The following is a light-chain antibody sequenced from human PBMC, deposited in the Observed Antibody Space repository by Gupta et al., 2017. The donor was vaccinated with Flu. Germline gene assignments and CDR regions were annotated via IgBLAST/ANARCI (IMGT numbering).Light chain of an antibody. CDR1: SSDVGGCNY. CDR2: EVS. CDR3: ASYAGSNSWV. J-gene: IGLJ2*01. V-gene: IGLV2-8*01. Sequence: SVTIACTGTSSDVGGCNYVSWYQQHPGKAPKLMIYEVSKRPSGVPDRFSGSESGNTASLTVSGLQADDEADFYCASYAGSNSWVFGGGTKLTVL.